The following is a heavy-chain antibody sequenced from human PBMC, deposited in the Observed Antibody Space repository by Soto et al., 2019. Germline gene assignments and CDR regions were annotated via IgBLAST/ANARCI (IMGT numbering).Heavy chain of an antibody. J-gene: IGHJ6*02. CDR3: ARYSNNWFQTEGMDV. D-gene: IGHD6-13*01. Sequence: SETLSLTCTVSVDSITTYYWSWIRQPAGKGLEWIGRIDTSGNTNYNTSLKSRVTMSVDTSKKQFSLKLTSVTAADTAVCYCARYSNNWFQTEGMDVWGQGTTVTVSS. CDR1: VDSITTYY. V-gene: IGHV4-4*07. CDR2: IDTSGNT.